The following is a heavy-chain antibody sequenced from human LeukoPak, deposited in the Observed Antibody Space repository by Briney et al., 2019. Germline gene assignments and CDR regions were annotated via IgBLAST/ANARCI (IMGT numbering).Heavy chain of an antibody. D-gene: IGHD2-15*01. V-gene: IGHV1-18*04. CDR3: ARDGDIVVVVAATNPLHFDY. Sequence: ASVKVSCKASGYTFTSYGISWVRQAPGQGLEWMGWISAYNGNTNYAQKLQGRVTMTTDTSTSTAYMELRSLRSDDTAVYYCARDGDIVVVVAATNPLHFDYWGQGTLVTVSS. CDR1: GYTFTSYG. CDR2: ISAYNGNT. J-gene: IGHJ4*02.